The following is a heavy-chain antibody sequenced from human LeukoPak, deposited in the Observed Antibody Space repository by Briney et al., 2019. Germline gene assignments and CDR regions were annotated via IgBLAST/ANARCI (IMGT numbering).Heavy chain of an antibody. V-gene: IGHV3-23*01. J-gene: IGHJ4*02. CDR3: AKGRPSYSSGWYYFDY. CDR2: ITSNGGSA. CDR1: GFSFSTYG. Sequence: GGSLRLSCATSGFSFSTYGMTWVRQAPGKGLEWVSSITSNGGSAYYAESVKGRFTISRDNSKSTLYLQMNSLRAEDTAVYYCAKGRPSYSSGWYYFDYWGQGTLVTVSS. D-gene: IGHD6-19*01.